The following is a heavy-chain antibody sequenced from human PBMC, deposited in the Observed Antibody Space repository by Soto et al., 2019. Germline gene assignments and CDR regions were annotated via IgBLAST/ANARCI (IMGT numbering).Heavy chain of an antibody. V-gene: IGHV4-59*01. CDR2: IYYSGST. D-gene: IGHD3-22*01. CDR1: GGSISSYY. J-gene: IGHJ5*02. Sequence: SETLSLTCTVTGGSISSYYWSWIRQPPGKGLEWIGYIYYSGSTNYNPSLKSRVTISVDTSKNQFSLKLSSVTAADTAVYYCARDRTRDSSGYVVNWFDPWGLGTLVTVSS. CDR3: ARDRTRDSSGYVVNWFDP.